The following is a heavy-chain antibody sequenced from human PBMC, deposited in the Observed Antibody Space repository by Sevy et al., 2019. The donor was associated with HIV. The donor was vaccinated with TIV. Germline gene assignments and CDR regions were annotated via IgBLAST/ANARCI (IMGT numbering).Heavy chain of an antibody. CDR3: ARDHGYSNGWFPYYYYYGMDV. CDR2: IFHSGNT. CDR1: GGSISSDSYY. V-gene: IGHV4-31*03. J-gene: IGHJ6*02. D-gene: IGHD6-19*01. Sequence: SETLSLTCTVSGGSISSDSYYWTWVRQHPGKGLEWIGYIFHSGNTYYNPSLKSRVTISVDTSKNQFSLKLRSVTAADTAVYYCARDHGYSNGWFPYYYYYGMDVWGQGTTVTVSS.